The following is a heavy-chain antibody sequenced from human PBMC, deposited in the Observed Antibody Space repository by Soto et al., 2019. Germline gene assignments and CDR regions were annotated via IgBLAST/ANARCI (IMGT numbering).Heavy chain of an antibody. Sequence: GGALRLSCAASGFTFSNSWMSLGRQAPGKGLEWVADINPVESEKYYVDSVKGRFTVSRDNAKNSLYLQMNSLRVEDTALYYCARDPAWGSLDYWGLGTLVTVSS. D-gene: IGHD7-27*01. J-gene: IGHJ4*02. CDR2: INPVESEK. CDR1: GFTFSNSW. V-gene: IGHV3-7*01. CDR3: ARDPAWGSLDY.